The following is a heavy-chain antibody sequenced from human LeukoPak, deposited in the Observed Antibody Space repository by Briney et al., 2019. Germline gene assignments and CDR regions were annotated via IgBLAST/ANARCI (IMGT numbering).Heavy chain of an antibody. D-gene: IGHD3-10*01. CDR3: ARDQVGD. Sequence: GGSLRLSCTGSGFTFSSYWMSWVRQAPGKGLEWVANIRQDGDLKHYVDSVRGRFTISRDNAENSLYLQMNSLRAEDTAIYYCARDQVGDWGQGTLVTVSS. V-gene: IGHV3-7*01. CDR1: GFTFSSYW. J-gene: IGHJ4*02. CDR2: IRQDGDLK.